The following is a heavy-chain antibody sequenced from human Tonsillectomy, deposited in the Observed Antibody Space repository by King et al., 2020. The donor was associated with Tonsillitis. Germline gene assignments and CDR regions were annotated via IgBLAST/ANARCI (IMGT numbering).Heavy chain of an antibody. J-gene: IGHJ4*02. CDR3: AIGDVGGPDS. CDR2: TRNKANSYTT. Sequence: VQLVESGGGLVQPGGSLRLSCAASGFTFSAHYMDWVRQAPGKGLEWVGRTRNKANSYTTEYAASVKGRFTISRDDSKNSLCLQMDSLKTEDTAVYYCAIGDVGGPDSWGQGTLVTVSS. CDR1: GFTFSAHY. V-gene: IGHV3-72*01. D-gene: IGHD4-17*01.